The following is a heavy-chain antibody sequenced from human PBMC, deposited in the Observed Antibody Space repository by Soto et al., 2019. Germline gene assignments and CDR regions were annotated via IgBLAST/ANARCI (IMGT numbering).Heavy chain of an antibody. Sequence: QVQLQQWGAGLLKPSETLSLTCAVYGGSFSGYYWSWIRQPPGKGLEWIGEINHSGSTNYNPSLKSRVTISVDTSKNQFSLKLSSVTAADTAVYYCARDGENDGDSHAGYWGQGTLVTVSS. D-gene: IGHD4-17*01. J-gene: IGHJ4*02. CDR1: GGSFSGYY. CDR2: INHSGST. CDR3: ARDGENDGDSHAGY. V-gene: IGHV4-34*01.